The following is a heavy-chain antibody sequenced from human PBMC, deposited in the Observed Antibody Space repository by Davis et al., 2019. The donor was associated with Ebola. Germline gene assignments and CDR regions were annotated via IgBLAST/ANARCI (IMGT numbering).Heavy chain of an antibody. D-gene: IGHD3-22*01. J-gene: IGHJ4*02. CDR2: IYYSGST. Sequence: MPSETLSLTCTVSGGSISSGDYYWSWIRQPPGKGLEWIGYIYYSGSTNYNPSLKSRVTISVDTSKNQFSLKLSSVTAADTAVYYCARGGMTYYYDSSGYYVYRYFDYWGQGTLVTVSS. V-gene: IGHV4-61*08. CDR3: ARGGMTYYYDSSGYYVYRYFDY. CDR1: GGSISSGDYY.